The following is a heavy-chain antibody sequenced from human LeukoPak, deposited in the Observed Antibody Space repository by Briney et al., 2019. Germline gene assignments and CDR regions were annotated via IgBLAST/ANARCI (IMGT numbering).Heavy chain of an antibody. J-gene: IGHJ4*02. CDR1: GGSFSDYY. Sequence: KSSETLSLTCAVYGGSFSDYYWSWIRQPPGKGLEWIGFIFYSGSTNYNPSLKSRLTISLDTSKNQFSLRLTSVAAADTAVYYCARGVDGYSFDYWGRGTLVTVSS. CDR3: ARGVDGYSFDY. V-gene: IGHV4-59*01. D-gene: IGHD5-24*01. CDR2: IFYSGST.